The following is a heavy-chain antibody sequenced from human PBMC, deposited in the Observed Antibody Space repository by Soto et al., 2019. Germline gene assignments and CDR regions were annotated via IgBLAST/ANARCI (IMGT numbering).Heavy chain of an antibody. D-gene: IGHD4-17*01. CDR1: GFTFGDYA. V-gene: IGHV3-49*03. CDR2: IRSKAYGGTT. J-gene: IGHJ3*01. Sequence: GGSLRLSCTASGFTFGDYAMSWFRQAPGKGLEWVGFIRSKAYGGTTEYAASVKGRFTISRDDSKSIAYLQMNSLKTEDTAVYYCTRTVSTVTTRDAFDFSGQGTMVTVS. CDR3: TRTVSTVTTRDAFDF.